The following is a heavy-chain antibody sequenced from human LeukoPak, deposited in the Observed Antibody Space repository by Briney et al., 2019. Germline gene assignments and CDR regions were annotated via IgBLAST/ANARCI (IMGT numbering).Heavy chain of an antibody. D-gene: IGHD6-13*01. CDR1: GFTFSSYE. CDR2: ISSSGSTI. V-gene: IGHV3-48*03. CDR3: ARLGIAAAGEVDY. Sequence: GGSLRLSCAASGFTFSSYEMNWVRQAPGKGLVWVSYISSSGSTIYYADSVKGRFTISRDNAKNSLYLQMNSLRAEDTAVYYCARLGIAAAGEVDYWGQGTLVTVSS. J-gene: IGHJ4*02.